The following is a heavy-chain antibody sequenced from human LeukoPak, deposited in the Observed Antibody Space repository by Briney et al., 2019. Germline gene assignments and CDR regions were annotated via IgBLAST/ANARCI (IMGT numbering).Heavy chain of an antibody. CDR2: ISAYNGNT. CDR1: GYTFTSYG. CDR3: ARGRMAVAATGGWFDP. Sequence: ASVKVSCKASGYTFTSYGISWVRQAPGQGLKWMGWISAYNGNTNYAQKLQGRVTMTTDTSTSTAYMELRSLRSDDTAVYYCARGRMAVAATGGWFDPWGQGTLVTVSS. V-gene: IGHV1-18*01. D-gene: IGHD6-19*01. J-gene: IGHJ5*02.